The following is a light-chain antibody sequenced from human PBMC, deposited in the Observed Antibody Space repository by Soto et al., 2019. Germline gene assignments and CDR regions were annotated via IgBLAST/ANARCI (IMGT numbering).Light chain of an antibody. V-gene: IGKV3-11*01. CDR3: QQRSNWPPIT. CDR1: QSVSSY. CDR2: DAS. Sequence: ERVMTQSPATLSVSPWQRATLSCRASQSVSSYLAWYQQKPGQAPRLLIYDASNRATGIPARFSGSGSGTDFTLTISSLEPEDFAVYYCQQRSNWPPITFGQGTRLEIK. J-gene: IGKJ5*01.